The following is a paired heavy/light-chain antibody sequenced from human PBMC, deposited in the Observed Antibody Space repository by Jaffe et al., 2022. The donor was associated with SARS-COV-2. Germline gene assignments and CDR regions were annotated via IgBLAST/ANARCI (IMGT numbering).Light chain of an antibody. CDR1: HIVSNY. J-gene: IGKJ1*01. V-gene: IGKV3-11*01. Sequence: EIVLTQSPATVSLSPGERATLSCRASHIVSNYLAWYQQKPGQAPRLLIYDASKRATGIPARFSGSGSGTDFSLTISSLEPEDFAVYYCQQRSNRPPTWTFGQGTKVEI. CDR3: QQRSNRPPTWT. CDR2: DAS.
Heavy chain of an antibody. CDR3: ARDPSRPSYGDDDAFDI. J-gene: IGHJ3*02. CDR2: ISPSNGGT. V-gene: IGHV1-46*04. D-gene: IGHD4-17*01. Sequence: QVQLVQSGAEVKKPGASVKVSCKASGYTFTDYYIHWVRQAPGQGLEWMGIISPSNGGTSYAQNWQGRVSMTRDTSTSTVYMELSSLRSDDTAVYYCARDPSRPSYGDDDAFDIWGHGTMLTVSS. CDR1: GYTFTDYY.